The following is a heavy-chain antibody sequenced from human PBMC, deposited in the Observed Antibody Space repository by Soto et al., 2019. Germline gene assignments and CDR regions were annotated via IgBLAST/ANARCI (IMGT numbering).Heavy chain of an antibody. CDR3: AREWSAAGHFYGMDF. V-gene: IGHV1-8*01. CDR1: GYTFTSYD. D-gene: IGHD6-13*01. Sequence: QVQLVQSGAEVKKPGASVQVSCKTSGYTFTSYDINWVRQAPGQGLEWVGWMNTNSDDTRSAQKFRGRLTLTRDKSMRAVYMKLSNLSPDDSAVYYCAREWSAAGHFYGMDFWGQGTTVAVSS. CDR2: MNTNSDDT. J-gene: IGHJ6*02.